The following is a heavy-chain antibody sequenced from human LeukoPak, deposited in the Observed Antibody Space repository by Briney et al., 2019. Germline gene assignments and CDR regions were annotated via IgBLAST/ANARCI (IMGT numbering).Heavy chain of an antibody. CDR3: AKDLVLWFGEEGYFDY. CDR2: ISGSGDNT. V-gene: IGHV3-23*01. J-gene: IGHJ4*02. D-gene: IGHD3-10*01. CDR1: GFTFSSYA. Sequence: GGSLRLSCAASGFTFSSYATSWVRQAPGKGLEWASGISGSGDNTYYADSVKGRFTISRDNSKNTLYVQMNSLRAEDTAVYYCAKDLVLWFGEEGYFDYWGQGTLVTVSS.